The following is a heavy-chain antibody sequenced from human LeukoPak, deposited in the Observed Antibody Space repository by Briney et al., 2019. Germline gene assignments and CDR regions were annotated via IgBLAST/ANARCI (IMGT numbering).Heavy chain of an antibody. CDR1: GYTFTSYA. V-gene: IGHV1-18*01. J-gene: IGHJ4*02. D-gene: IGHD1-26*01. CDR3: ARALWEGDFDY. CDR2: ISAYNGNT. Sequence: ASVKVSCKASGYTFTSYAMNWVRQAPGQGLEWMGWISAYNGNTNYAQKLQGRVTMTTDTSTSTAYMELRSLRSDDTAVYYCARALWEGDFDYWGQGTLVTVSS.